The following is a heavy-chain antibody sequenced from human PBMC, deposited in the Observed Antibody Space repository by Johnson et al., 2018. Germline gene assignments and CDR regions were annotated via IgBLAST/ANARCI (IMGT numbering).Heavy chain of an antibody. CDR3: AKNRNYGHWSNSHVMDV. D-gene: IGHD3-10*01. V-gene: IGHV3-30*18. CDR1: EFTFSRFG. CDR2: ISNAGSNK. J-gene: IGHJ6*02. Sequence: QVQLQESGGGVVQPGRSLRLSCAASEFTFSRFGMYWVRQAPGKGLEWVAFISNAGSNKYYGDSVKGRFTIARDNSKNTLYLQMNSLRAEDTAVYYCAKNRNYGHWSNSHVMDVWGQGTTVTVSS.